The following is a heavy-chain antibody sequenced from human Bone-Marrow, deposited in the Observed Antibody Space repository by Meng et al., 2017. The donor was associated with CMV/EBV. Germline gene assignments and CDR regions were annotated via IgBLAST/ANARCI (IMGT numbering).Heavy chain of an antibody. CDR1: GSTFSSYA. J-gene: IGHJ4*02. V-gene: IGHV3-30*04. Sequence: GGSLRLSCAASGSTFSSYAMHWVPQAPGKGLEWVAVISYDGSNKYYADSVKGRFTISRDNSKSIAYLQMNSLKTEDTAVYYCTRTPYSSSWYYTRRLSYFDYWGQGTLVTVSS. D-gene: IGHD6-13*01. CDR2: ISYDGSNK. CDR3: TRTPYSSSWYYTRRLSYFDY.